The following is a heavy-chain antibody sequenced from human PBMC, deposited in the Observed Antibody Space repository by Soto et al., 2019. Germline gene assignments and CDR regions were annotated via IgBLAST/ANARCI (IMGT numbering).Heavy chain of an antibody. CDR2: TSFSGYT. J-gene: IGHJ4*02. D-gene: IGHD3-22*01. CDR3: VRGGNPYHYATSGPGTFDK. Sequence: QVQLQESGPGLVKPSQTLSLTCTVSGDSVSGCYSYWSWIRQPPGKALEWIGYTSFSGYTSYTPSLNSRVTITVDMSKSKFSLRLNSVTAADTAIYYCVRGGNPYHYATSGPGTFDKWGQGTLVSVSS. V-gene: IGHV4-30-4*01. CDR1: GDSVSGCYSY.